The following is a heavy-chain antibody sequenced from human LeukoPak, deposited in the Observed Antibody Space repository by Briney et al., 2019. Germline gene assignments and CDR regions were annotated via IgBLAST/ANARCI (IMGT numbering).Heavy chain of an antibody. J-gene: IGHJ3*02. V-gene: IGHV1-46*01. CDR1: GYSLTELS. D-gene: IGHD2-21*02. Sequence: ASVKVSCKVSGYSLTELSMYRVRQAPGQGLEWMGMINPSGGSTSYAQKFQGRVTMTRDTSTSTVYMELSSLRSEDTAVDYCARDPQPYCGGDCYLTDAFDIWGQGTMVTVSS. CDR3: ARDPQPYCGGDCYLTDAFDI. CDR2: INPSGGST.